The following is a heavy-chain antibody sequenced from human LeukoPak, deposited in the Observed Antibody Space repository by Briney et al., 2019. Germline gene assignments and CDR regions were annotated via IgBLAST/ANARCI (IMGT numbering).Heavy chain of an antibody. V-gene: IGHV4-31*03. Sequence: SQTLSLTCTVSGGSISSGGYYWSWIRQHPGKGLEWIGYIYYSGSTYYNPSLKSRVTISVDTSKNQFSLRLGSVTAADTAVYYCAIDDGGSSSRFDYWGQGTLVTVSS. CDR2: IYYSGST. D-gene: IGHD3-16*01. CDR1: GGSISSGGYY. CDR3: AIDDGGSSSRFDY. J-gene: IGHJ4*02.